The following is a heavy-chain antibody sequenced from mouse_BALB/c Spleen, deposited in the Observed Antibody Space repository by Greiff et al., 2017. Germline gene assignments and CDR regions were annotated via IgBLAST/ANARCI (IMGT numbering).Heavy chain of an antibody. CDR2: INSNGGST. V-gene: IGHV5-6-3*01. CDR1: GFTFSSYG. D-gene: IGHD2-14*01. Sequence: EVKLEESGGGLVQPGGSLKLSCAASGFTFSSYGMSWVRQTPDKRLELVATINSNGGSTYYPDSVKGRFTISRDNAKNTLYLQMSSLKSEDTAMYYCARDRSLAYWGQGTLVTVAA. CDR3: ARDRSLAY. J-gene: IGHJ3*01.